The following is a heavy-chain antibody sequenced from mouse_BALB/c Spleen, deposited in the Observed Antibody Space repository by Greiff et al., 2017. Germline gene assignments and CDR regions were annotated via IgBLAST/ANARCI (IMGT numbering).Heavy chain of an antibody. CDR1: GYTFTSYW. D-gene: IGHD2-3*01. CDR3: ARDGYYPLAY. J-gene: IGHJ3*01. CDR2: INPSNGRT. Sequence: VQLQQSGAELVKPGASVKLSCKASGYTFTSYWMHWVKQRPGQGLEWIGEINPSNGRTNYNEKFKSKATLTVDKSSSTAYMQLSSLTSEDSAVYYCARDGYYPLAYWGQGTLVTVSA. V-gene: IGHV1S81*02.